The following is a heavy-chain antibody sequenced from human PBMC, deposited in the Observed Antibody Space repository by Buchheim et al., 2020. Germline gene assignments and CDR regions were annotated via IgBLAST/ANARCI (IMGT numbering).Heavy chain of an antibody. D-gene: IGHD1-26*01. Sequence: QVQLVESGGGVVQPGRSLRLSCAASGFTFSSYGMHWVRQAPGKGLEWVAVISYDGSNKYYADSVKGRFTISRDNSKNTLYLQMNSLRAEDTAVYYCAKESEWELPSCDYWGQGTL. J-gene: IGHJ4*02. V-gene: IGHV3-30*18. CDR1: GFTFSSYG. CDR2: ISYDGSNK. CDR3: AKESEWELPSCDY.